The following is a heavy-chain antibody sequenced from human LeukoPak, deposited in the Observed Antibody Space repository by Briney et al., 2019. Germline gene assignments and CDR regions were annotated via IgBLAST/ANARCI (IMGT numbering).Heavy chain of an antibody. CDR2: ISYDGKNK. CDR3: ARRVSYFDY. J-gene: IGHJ4*02. Sequence: GTSLRLSCAASGFTFSSHGVHWVRQAPGKGLEWLAVISYDGKNKYYADSVKGRFTISRDNSKSTLYLELNSLRTEDTAAYYCARRVSYFDYWGQGTLVTVSS. V-gene: IGHV3-30*03. CDR1: GFTFSSHG.